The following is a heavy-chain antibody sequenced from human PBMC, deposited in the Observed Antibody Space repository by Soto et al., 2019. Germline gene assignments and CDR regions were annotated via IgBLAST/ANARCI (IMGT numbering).Heavy chain of an antibody. V-gene: IGHV3-30-3*01. J-gene: IGHJ4*02. Sequence: GGSLRLSCAASGFTFSSYAMHWVRQAPGKGLEWVAVISYDGSNKYYADSVKGRFTISRDNSKNTLYLQMNSLRAEDTAVYYCARDRIWFGFEGPYDYWGQGTLVTVSS. CDR1: GFTFSSYA. CDR3: ARDRIWFGFEGPYDY. D-gene: IGHD3-10*01. CDR2: ISYDGSNK.